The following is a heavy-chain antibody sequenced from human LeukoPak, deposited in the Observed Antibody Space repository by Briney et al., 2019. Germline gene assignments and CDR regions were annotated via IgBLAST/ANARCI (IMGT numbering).Heavy chain of an antibody. Sequence: SETLSLTCTVSGGSISSSSYYWGWIRQPRGKGLEWIVSIYYSGSTYYNPSLKRRVTISVYTAKNQFSLKLSSVTAADTAVYYCARSLNRDWFDPWGQGTLVTVSS. CDR2: IYYSGST. J-gene: IGHJ5*02. CDR1: GGSISSSSYY. V-gene: IGHV4-39*01. D-gene: IGHD1-14*01. CDR3: ARSLNRDWFDP.